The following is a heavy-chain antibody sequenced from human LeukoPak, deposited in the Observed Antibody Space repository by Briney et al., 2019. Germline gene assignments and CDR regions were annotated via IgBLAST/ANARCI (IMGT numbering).Heavy chain of an antibody. V-gene: IGHV4-59*01. CDR2: IYSSGST. CDR1: GDSISGFY. Sequence: PSETLSLTCTVSGDSISGFYWSWIRQPPGEGLEWIGDIYSSGSTNYNPSLRSRVTISIDTSKNQFSLELNSVTPADTAVYYCARGGNYWPQWWFDPWGRGTLVSVSS. CDR3: ARGGNYWPQWWFDP. J-gene: IGHJ5*02. D-gene: IGHD1-26*01.